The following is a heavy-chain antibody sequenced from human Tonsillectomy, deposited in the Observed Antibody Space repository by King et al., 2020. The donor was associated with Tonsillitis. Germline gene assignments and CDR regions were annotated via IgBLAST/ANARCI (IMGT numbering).Heavy chain of an antibody. J-gene: IGHJ4*02. CDR1: GFTFSSHT. D-gene: IGHD2-15*01. V-gene: IGHV3-21*01. Sequence: EVQLVESGGGLVKPGGSLRLSCAGSGFTFSSHTLNWVRQAPGKGLEWVSSINSVSSYINYADSLKGRFTISRDNAENSVYLQMSSLRAEDTAVYYCVRGLGGGGNDGDYWGQGTLVTVSS. CDR2: INSVSSYI. CDR3: VRGLGGGGNDGDY.